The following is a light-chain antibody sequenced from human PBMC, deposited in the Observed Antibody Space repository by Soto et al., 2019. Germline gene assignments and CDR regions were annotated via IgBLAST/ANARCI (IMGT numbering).Light chain of an antibody. CDR2: KAS. CDR3: QNYNGYPIT. J-gene: IGKJ4*01. V-gene: IGKV1-5*03. Sequence: DIQMTQSPSTLSASVGDRVTITCRASQSISSWLAWYQQKPGKAPNLLIYKASSLESGVPSRFSGSGSVTEFTLIISSLQPDDFATYYCQNYNGYPITFGGGTKVEIK. CDR1: QSISSW.